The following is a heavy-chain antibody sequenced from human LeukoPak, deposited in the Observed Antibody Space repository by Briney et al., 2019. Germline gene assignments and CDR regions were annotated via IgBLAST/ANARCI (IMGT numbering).Heavy chain of an antibody. J-gene: IGHJ4*02. CDR3: ARASGPFDY. V-gene: IGHV3-33*01. CDR1: GFTFSTYG. D-gene: IGHD3-10*01. Sequence: GSLRLSCAASGFTFSTYGMHWVRQAPGKGLEWVAVIWYDGSNKYYADSVQGRFTISRDNSKNTLYLQMNSLRAEDTAVYSCARASGPFDYWGQGTLVTVSS. CDR2: IWYDGSNK.